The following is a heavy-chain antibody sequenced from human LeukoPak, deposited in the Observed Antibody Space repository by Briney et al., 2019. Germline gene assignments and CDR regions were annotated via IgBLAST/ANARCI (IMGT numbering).Heavy chain of an antibody. V-gene: IGHV4-34*01. CDR3: ARGADGGFDY. CDR1: GGSFSGYY. J-gene: IGHJ4*02. Sequence: SETLSLTCAVYGGSFSGYYWSWIRQPPGKGLEWIGEINHSGSTNYNPSLKSRVTISVDTSKNQFSLKLSSVTAADTAVYHCARGADGGFDYWGQGTLVTVSS. D-gene: IGHD3-10*01. CDR2: INHSGST.